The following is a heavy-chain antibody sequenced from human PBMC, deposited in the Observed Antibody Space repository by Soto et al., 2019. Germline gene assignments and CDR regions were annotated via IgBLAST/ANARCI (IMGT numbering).Heavy chain of an antibody. D-gene: IGHD2-2*01. V-gene: IGHV3-30-3*01. CDR2: ISYDGSNK. CDR1: GFTFSSYA. J-gene: IGHJ6*02. Sequence: QVQLVESGGGVVQPGRSLRLSCAASGFTFSSYAMHWVRQAPGKGLEWVAVISYDGSNKYYADSVKGRFTISRDNSKNTLYLQMNSLRAEDTAVYYCARGGRARGYCSSTSCYDDYYYYGMDFWGQGTTVTVSS. CDR3: ARGGRARGYCSSTSCYDDYYYYGMDF.